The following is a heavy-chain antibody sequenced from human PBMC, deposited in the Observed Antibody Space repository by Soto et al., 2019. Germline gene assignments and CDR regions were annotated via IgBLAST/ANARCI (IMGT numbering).Heavy chain of an antibody. CDR3: GGSPYYPSRLAFDI. CDR2: IYYSGST. CDR1: CGSIISYY. V-gene: IGHV4-59*01. D-gene: IGHD1-26*01. Sequence: SDTLSLTCTVSCGSIISYYWSWIRQPPGKGLEWIGYIYYSGSTNYNPSLKSRVTISVDTSKNQFSLKLSSVTAADTAVYYCGGSPYYPSRLAFDIWGQGTMVNVSS. J-gene: IGHJ3*02.